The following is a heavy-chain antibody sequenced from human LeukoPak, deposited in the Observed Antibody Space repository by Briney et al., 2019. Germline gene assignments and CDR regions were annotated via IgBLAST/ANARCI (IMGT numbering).Heavy chain of an antibody. D-gene: IGHD6-19*01. CDR2: IYHSGST. CDR3: AKGGLAAKDAFDI. Sequence: SETLSLTCAVSGGSISSSNWWSWVRQPPGKGLEWIGEIYHSGSTNYNPSLKSRVTISVDKSKNQFSLRLSSVTAADTAVYCCAKGGLAAKDAFDIWGQGTMVTVSS. CDR1: GGSISSSNW. V-gene: IGHV4-4*01. J-gene: IGHJ3*02.